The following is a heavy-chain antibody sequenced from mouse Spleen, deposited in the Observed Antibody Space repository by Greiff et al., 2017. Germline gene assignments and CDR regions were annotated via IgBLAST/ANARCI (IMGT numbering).Heavy chain of an antibody. V-gene: IGHV1-15*01. J-gene: IGHJ2*01. CDR2: IDPETGGT. Sequence: VHLVESGAELVRPGASVTLSCKASGYTFTDYEMHWVKQTPVHGLEWIGAIDPETGGTAYNQKFKGKAILTADKSSSTAYMELRSLTSEDSAVYYCTRDYWGQGTTLTVSS. CDR3: TRDY. CDR1: GYTFTDYE.